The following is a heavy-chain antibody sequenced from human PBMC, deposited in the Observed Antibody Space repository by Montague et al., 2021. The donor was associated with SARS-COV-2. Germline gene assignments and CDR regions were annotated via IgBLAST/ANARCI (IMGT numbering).Heavy chain of an antibody. J-gene: IGHJ4*02. CDR2: IYASGGT. Sequence: SETLSLTCTVSGDSISSFYWNWIRQPAGKGLEWIGSIYASGGTXXXPSXKGRVTMSVDTSKNQFSLKLNSVTAADTAVYYCGRGVVAATPVVDYWGRGTLVTVSS. D-gene: IGHD2-15*01. CDR3: GRGVVAATPVVDY. CDR1: GDSISSFY. V-gene: IGHV4-4*07.